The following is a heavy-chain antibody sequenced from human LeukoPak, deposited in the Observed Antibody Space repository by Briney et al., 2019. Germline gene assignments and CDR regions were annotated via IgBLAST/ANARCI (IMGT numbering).Heavy chain of an antibody. V-gene: IGHV4-4*02. Sequence: KSSGTLSLTCSVSGGSISSSNWWTWVRQPPGKGLEWIGEIFHVGNTNYNPSLKSRVTISVDKSRNQFSLKLNSVTAADTAVYYCARIEGGYPDLLLRGIISYWGQGTLVTVSS. CDR1: GGSISSSNW. J-gene: IGHJ4*02. D-gene: IGHD3-10*01. CDR3: ARIEGGYPDLLLRGIISY. CDR2: IFHVGNT.